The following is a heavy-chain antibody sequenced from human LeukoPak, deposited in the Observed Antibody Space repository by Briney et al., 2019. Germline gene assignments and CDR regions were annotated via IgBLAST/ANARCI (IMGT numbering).Heavy chain of an antibody. CDR1: GGSISSYY. J-gene: IGHJ6*02. V-gene: IGHV4-59*08. CDR3: ARSYYYGSGPYYYYGMDV. CDR2: IYYSGST. D-gene: IGHD3-10*01. Sequence: SETLSLTCTVSGGSISSYYWSWIRQPPGKGLEWIGYIYYSGSTNYNPSLKSRVTISVDTSKNQFSLKLSSVTAADTAVYYCARSYYYGSGPYYYYGMDVWGQGTTVTVSS.